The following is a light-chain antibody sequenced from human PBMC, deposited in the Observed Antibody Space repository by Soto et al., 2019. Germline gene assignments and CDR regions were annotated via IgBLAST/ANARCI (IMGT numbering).Light chain of an antibody. Sequence: DIQLTQSPSTLSASVGDRVTITCRASQSISRWLVWYQHKPGKAPNLLIYDASTLESGVPSRFSGSGSGTEFTLTISSLQADDFATYYCQQYNTYSSWTFGQGTRVEI. V-gene: IGKV1-5*01. CDR3: QQYNTYSSWT. CDR2: DAS. J-gene: IGKJ1*01. CDR1: QSISRW.